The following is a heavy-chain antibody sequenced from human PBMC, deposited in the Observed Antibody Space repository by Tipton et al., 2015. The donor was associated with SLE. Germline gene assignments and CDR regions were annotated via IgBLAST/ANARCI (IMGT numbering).Heavy chain of an antibody. CDR2: VSGSGGNT. D-gene: IGHD4-17*01. CDR3: AKDRCHDYGDPLHLHYFDY. V-gene: IGHV3-23*01. J-gene: IGHJ4*02. CDR1: GFTFSSYG. Sequence: SLRLSCAASGFTFSSYGMSWVRQAPGKGLEWVSTVSGSGGNTYYADSVQGRLTISRDNSKSTLYLQMNSLRADDTAVYYCAKDRCHDYGDPLHLHYFDYWGQGTLVTVSS.